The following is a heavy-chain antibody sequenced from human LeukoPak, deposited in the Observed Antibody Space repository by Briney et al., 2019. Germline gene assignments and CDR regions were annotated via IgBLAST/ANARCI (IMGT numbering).Heavy chain of an antibody. Sequence: PGGSLRLSCAASGFTFDDYAMHWVRRAPGKGLEWVSGISWNSGSIGYADSVKGRFTISRDNAKNSLYLQMNSLRAEDTALYYCAKDYGSGSYPYYFDYWGQGTLVTVSS. CDR1: GFTFDDYA. CDR2: ISWNSGSI. D-gene: IGHD3-10*01. J-gene: IGHJ4*02. CDR3: AKDYGSGSYPYYFDY. V-gene: IGHV3-9*01.